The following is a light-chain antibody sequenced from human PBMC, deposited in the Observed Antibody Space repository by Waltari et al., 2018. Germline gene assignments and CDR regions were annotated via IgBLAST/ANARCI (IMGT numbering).Light chain of an antibody. Sequence: QSALTQPPSASGSPGQSVAISCTGTSSDIGRYELASWYQQHPGKAPKLIISEVNHRPSGVPDRFSGAKSGNTASLTVSGLQAEDEADYYCSSHGGSDKFYVFGTGTKVTVL. CDR2: EVN. CDR1: SSDIGRYEL. J-gene: IGLJ1*01. V-gene: IGLV2-8*01. CDR3: SSHGGSDKFYV.